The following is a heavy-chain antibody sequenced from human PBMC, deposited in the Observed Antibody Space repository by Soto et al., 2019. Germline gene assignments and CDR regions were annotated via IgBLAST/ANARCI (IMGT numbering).Heavy chain of an antibody. CDR1: GFTFSDYY. Sequence: QVQLVESGGGWVKPGGSLRLSCAASGFTFSDYYMSWIRQAPGKGLEWISYINNSSSYTNYADSVKGRFTISRDNAKNSLYLQMNSLRAEDTAVYYCARTIAAAGGRRYFDLWGRGTLVTVSS. D-gene: IGHD6-13*01. CDR2: INNSSSYT. V-gene: IGHV3-11*05. CDR3: ARTIAAAGGRRYFDL. J-gene: IGHJ2*01.